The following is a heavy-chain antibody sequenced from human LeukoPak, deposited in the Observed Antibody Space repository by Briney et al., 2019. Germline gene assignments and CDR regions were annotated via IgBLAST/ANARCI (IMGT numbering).Heavy chain of an antibody. V-gene: IGHV1-2*02. D-gene: IGHD3-10*01. CDR3: ARGVGELSVDY. J-gene: IGHJ4*02. CDR1: GCTFTGYY. Sequence: ASVKVSCKASGCTFTGYYIHWVRKAPGQGPEWMGRINPNIDGTKYAQKFQGRVTMTRDTSISTVYMELSRLRSDDSAVYYCARGVGELSVDYWGQGTLVTVSS. CDR2: INPNIDGT.